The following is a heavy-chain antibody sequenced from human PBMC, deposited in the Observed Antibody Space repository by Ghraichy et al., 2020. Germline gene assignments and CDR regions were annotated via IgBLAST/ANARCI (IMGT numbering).Heavy chain of an antibody. V-gene: IGHV3-15*01. CDR1: GFTFNNAW. J-gene: IGHJ5*02. Sequence: GGSLRLSCVASGFTFNNAWMSWVRQAPGKGLEWVGRIKSKSNGGTTDYAAPVKGRFTISRDDSKNTLYLQMNSLKTEDTAVYYCTTDLSPFAPWGQGILVTVSS. CDR2: IKSKSNGGTT. CDR3: TTDLSPFAP.